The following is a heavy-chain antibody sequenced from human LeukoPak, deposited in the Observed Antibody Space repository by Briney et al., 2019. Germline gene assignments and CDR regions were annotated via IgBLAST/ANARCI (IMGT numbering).Heavy chain of an antibody. J-gene: IGHJ6*02. V-gene: IGHV4-59*08. CDR1: GGSISSYY. D-gene: IGHD1-26*01. CDR3: ARPPKGAPYYYGMDV. CDR2: IYYSGST. Sequence: SETLSLTCTVSGGSISSYYWSWIRRPPGKGLEWIGYIYYSGSTNYNPSLKSRVTISVDTSKNHFSMKLSSVTAADTAVYYCARPPKGAPYYYGMDVWGQGTTVTVSS.